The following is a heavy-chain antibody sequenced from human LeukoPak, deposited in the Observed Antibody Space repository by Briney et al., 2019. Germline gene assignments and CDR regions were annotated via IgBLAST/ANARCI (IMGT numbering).Heavy chain of an antibody. CDR3: ARGEGSGSYMSYFDY. D-gene: IGHD3-10*01. CDR1: GGSFSGYY. Sequence: SETLSLTCAVYGGSFSGYYWSWIRQPPGKGLEWIGEINHSGSTNYNLSLESRVTISEDMSKNQFSLKLSSVTAADTAFYYCARGEGSGSYMSYFDYWGQGALVTVSS. V-gene: IGHV4-34*01. CDR2: INHSGST. J-gene: IGHJ4*02.